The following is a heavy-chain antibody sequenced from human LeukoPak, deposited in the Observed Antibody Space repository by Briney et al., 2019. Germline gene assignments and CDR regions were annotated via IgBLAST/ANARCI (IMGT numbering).Heavy chain of an antibody. J-gene: IGHJ6*03. V-gene: IGHV3-64*01. D-gene: IGHD3-9*01. Sequence: PGGSLRLSCAASGFTFSSYAMHWVRQAPGKGLEYVSAISSNGGSTYYANSVKGRFTISRDNSKNTLYLQMGSLRAEDMAVYYCARGGKKRYFAHYYYMDVWGKGTTVTISS. CDR3: ARGGKKRYFAHYYYMDV. CDR2: ISSNGGST. CDR1: GFTFSSYA.